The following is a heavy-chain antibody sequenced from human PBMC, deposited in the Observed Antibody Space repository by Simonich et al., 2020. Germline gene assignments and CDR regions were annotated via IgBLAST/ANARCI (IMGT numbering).Heavy chain of an antibody. Sequence: QVQLQESVPGLVKPSETLSLTCTVSGGSISRYYWSWIRQPPGKGLEWIGYIYYSRSTNYNPSIKSRVNRSVDTSKNQFSLKLSSVTAADTAVYYCARGGLYFDYWGQGTLVTVSS. CDR2: IYYSRST. V-gene: IGHV4-59*01. J-gene: IGHJ4*02. CDR1: GGSISRYY. D-gene: IGHD2-15*01. CDR3: ARGGLYFDY.